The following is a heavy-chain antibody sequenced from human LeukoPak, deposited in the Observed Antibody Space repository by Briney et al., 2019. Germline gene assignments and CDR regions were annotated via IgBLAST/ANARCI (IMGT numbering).Heavy chain of an antibody. D-gene: IGHD2-15*01. V-gene: IGHV3-7*01. CDR2: IKQDGSEK. Sequence: GGSLRLSCTASGFTFSSYWMSWVRQAPGKGLEWVANIKQDGSEKDYVDSVKGRFTISRDNAKNTLFLQMNSLRAEDTAVYYCAKGVDYCSGGSCPADYWGPGTLVTVSS. CDR3: AKGVDYCSGGSCPADY. J-gene: IGHJ4*02. CDR1: GFTFSSYW.